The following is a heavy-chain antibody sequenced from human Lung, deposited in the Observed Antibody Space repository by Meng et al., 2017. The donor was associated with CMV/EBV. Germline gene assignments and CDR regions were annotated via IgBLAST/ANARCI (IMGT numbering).Heavy chain of an antibody. J-gene: IGHJ4*02. D-gene: IGHD5-18*01. CDR2: ISTRGTTI. Sequence: GGSLRLXCATSGFTFSGYEMNWFRRAPGKGLEWVSYISTRGTTIYYADSVKGRFTISRDNAKGSLFLQMNNLRAEDTAIYYCATYNGYSLFFDYWGQGALVTVSS. V-gene: IGHV3-48*03. CDR3: ATYNGYSLFFDY. CDR1: GFTFSGYE.